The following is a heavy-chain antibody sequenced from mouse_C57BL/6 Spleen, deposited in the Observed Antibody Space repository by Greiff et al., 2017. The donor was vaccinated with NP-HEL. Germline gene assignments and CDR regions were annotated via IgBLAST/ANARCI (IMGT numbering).Heavy chain of an antibody. CDR2: IDPEDGDT. V-gene: IGHV14-1*01. CDR3: IQITTVVVPYAMDY. J-gene: IGHJ4*01. Sequence: VQLQQSGAELVRPGASVKLSCTASGFNIKDYYMHWVKQRPEQGLEWIGRIDPEDGDTEYAPKFQGKATMTADTSSNTAYLQLSSLTSEDTAVYYCIQITTVVVPYAMDYWGQGTSVTVSS. D-gene: IGHD1-1*01. CDR1: GFNIKDYY.